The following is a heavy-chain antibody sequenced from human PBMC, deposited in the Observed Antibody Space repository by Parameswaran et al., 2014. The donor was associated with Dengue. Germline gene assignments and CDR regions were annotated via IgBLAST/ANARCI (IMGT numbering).Heavy chain of an antibody. Sequence: RWIRQPPGKGLEWIGYIYYSGSTNYNPSLKSRVTISVDTSKNQFSLKLSSVTAADTAVYYCARDGLLAARPAIYYGMDVWGPRDHGHRLL. CDR2: IYYSGST. CDR3: ARDGLLAARPAIYYGMDV. J-gene: IGHJ6*01. V-gene: IGHV4-59*01. D-gene: IGHD6-6*01.